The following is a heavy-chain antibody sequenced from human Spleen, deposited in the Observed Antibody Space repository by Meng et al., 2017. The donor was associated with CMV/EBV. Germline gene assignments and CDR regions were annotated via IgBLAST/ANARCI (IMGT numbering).Heavy chain of an antibody. CDR1: GYTFTDNY. V-gene: IGHV1-2*02. CDR3: ARDHSAYADY. CDR2: INPNSGGT. D-gene: IGHD5-18*01. J-gene: IGHJ4*02. Sequence: ASVKVSCKASGYTFTDNYIHWVRQAPGQGLEWMGWINPNSGGTNYAQKFQGRVTMTSDTSISTAYMEVARLTSDDTAVYYCARDHSAYADYWGQGALVTVS.